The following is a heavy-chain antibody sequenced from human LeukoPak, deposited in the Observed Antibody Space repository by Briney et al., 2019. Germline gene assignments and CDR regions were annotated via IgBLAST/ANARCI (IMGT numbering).Heavy chain of an antibody. CDR2: ISYDGSNK. D-gene: IGHD6-19*01. CDR1: GFTFSSYG. Sequence: GGSLRLSCAASGFTFSSYGMHWVRQAPGKGLEWVAVISYDGSNKYYADSVKGRFTISRDNSKNTLYLQMNSLRPEDTAVYYCATPDRPYSYSSGWYYFDYWGQGTLVTVSS. J-gene: IGHJ4*02. V-gene: IGHV3-30*03. CDR3: ATPDRPYSYSSGWYYFDY.